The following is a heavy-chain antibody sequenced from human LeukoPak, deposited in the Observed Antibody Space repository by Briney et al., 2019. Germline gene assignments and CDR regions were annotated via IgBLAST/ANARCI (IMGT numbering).Heavy chain of an antibody. J-gene: IGHJ6*04. CDR3: ARDSDIVVVKEGHYYGMDV. D-gene: IGHD2-2*01. V-gene: IGHV6-1*01. CDR1: GDSVSSNSAA. Sequence: SQTLSLTCAISGDSVSSNSAAWNWIRQSPSRGLEWLGRTYYRSKWYNDYAVSVKSRITINPDTSKNQFSLQLNSVTPEDTAVYYCARDSDIVVVKEGHYYGMDVWGKGTTVTVSS. CDR2: TYYRSKWYN.